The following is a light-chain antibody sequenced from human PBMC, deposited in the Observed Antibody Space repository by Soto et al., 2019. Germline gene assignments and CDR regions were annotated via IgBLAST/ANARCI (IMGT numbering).Light chain of an antibody. J-gene: IGLJ2*01. CDR1: SSDVGSYNL. Sequence: QSALTQPAYVSGSPGQSITISCTGTSSDVGSYNLVSWYQQHPGKAPKLMIYEGSKRPSGVSNRFAGSKSGNTASLTISGLQAEDEADYYCCSYAGSQKVFGGGTKLTVL. V-gene: IGLV2-23*01. CDR3: CSYAGSQKV. CDR2: EGS.